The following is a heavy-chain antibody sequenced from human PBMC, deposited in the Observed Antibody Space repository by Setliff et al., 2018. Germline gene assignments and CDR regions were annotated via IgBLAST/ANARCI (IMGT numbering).Heavy chain of an antibody. CDR2: IYTSGST. CDR3: ARHRRDSSGNYFVGLYYFDY. V-gene: IGHV4-61*09. D-gene: IGHD3-22*01. Sequence: TLSLTCTVSGGSINSGSYYWSWIRQSAGKGLEWIGYIYTSGSTNYNPSLKSRVTISLDTSKNQFSLKLSSVTAADTAVYYCARHRRDSSGNYFVGLYYFDYWGQGTPVTVSS. CDR1: GGSINSGSYY. J-gene: IGHJ4*02.